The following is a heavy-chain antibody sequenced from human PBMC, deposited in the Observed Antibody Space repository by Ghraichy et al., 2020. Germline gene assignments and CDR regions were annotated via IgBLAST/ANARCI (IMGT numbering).Heavy chain of an antibody. CDR2: IYYSGST. D-gene: IGHD3-3*01. V-gene: IGHV4-39*01. CDR3: ASLYDFWSGFAGMDV. CDR1: GGSISSSSYY. Sequence: SETLSLTCTVSGGSISSSSYYWGWIRQPPGKGREWIGSIYYSGSTYYNPSLKSRVTISVDTSKNQFSLKLSSVTAADTAVYYCASLYDFWSGFAGMDVWGQGTTVTVSS. J-gene: IGHJ6*02.